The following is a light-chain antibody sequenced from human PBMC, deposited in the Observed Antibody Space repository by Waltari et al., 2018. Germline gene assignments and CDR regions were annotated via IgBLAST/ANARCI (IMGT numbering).Light chain of an antibody. V-gene: IGKV1-12*01. CDR3: QHGNSFPWA. CDR2: GAA. Sequence: IQVTQSPSSVSASAGDRVSITCRASQDINHWLAWYQQTPGRAPKLLIYGAARLQGGVPSRSSGSGSGIEVTLTITSLQPEDSATYYCQHGNSFPWAFGQGTRVEVK. CDR1: QDINHW. J-gene: IGKJ1*01.